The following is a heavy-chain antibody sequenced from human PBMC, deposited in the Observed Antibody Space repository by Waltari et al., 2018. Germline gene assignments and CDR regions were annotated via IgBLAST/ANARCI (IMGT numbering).Heavy chain of an antibody. Sequence: QVQLQESGPGLVKPSQTLSLTCTVSGVSISSGDDHWNWIRQPPGKDLEWIGYVYYSGSTYYNPSLKSRLTISVDTSKNQFYLHLNSVTAADTAVYYCARADYYYDKNWFDPWGQGTPVTVSS. CDR1: GVSISSGDDH. D-gene: IGHD3-22*01. CDR3: ARADYYYDKNWFDP. J-gene: IGHJ5*02. CDR2: VYYSGST. V-gene: IGHV4-30-4*08.